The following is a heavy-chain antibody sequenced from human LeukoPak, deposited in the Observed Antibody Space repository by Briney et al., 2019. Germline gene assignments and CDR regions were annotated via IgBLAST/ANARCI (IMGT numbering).Heavy chain of an antibody. V-gene: IGHV4-59*01. Sequence: GSLRLSCAASGFTFKNYAMRWFRQAPGKGLEWIGYIYYSGSTNYNPSLKSRVTISVDTSKNQFSLKLSSVTAADTAVYYCARDYSGAFDYWGQGTLVTVSS. D-gene: IGHD5-12*01. CDR2: IYYSGST. CDR3: ARDYSGAFDY. J-gene: IGHJ4*02. CDR1: GFTFKNYA.